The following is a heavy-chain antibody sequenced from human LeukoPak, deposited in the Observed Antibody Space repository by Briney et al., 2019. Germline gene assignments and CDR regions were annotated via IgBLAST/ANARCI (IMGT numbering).Heavy chain of an antibody. CDR3: ARDQLLWFGAQSYYYMDV. J-gene: IGHJ6*03. CDR1: GFTFSSYS. V-gene: IGHV3-21*01. CDR2: ISSSSSYI. Sequence: GGSLRLSCAASGFTFSSYSMNWVRQAPGKGLEWVSSISSSSSYIYYADSVKGRFTISRDSAKNSLYLQMNSLRAEDTAVYYCARDQLLWFGAQSYYYMDVWGKGTTVTVSS. D-gene: IGHD3-10*01.